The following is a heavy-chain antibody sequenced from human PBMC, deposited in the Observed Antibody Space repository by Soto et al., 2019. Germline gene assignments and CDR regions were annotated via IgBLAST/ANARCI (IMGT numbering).Heavy chain of an antibody. D-gene: IGHD5-12*01. J-gene: IGHJ6*02. Sequence: ASVKVSCKASGYTFTSYDINWVRQATGQGLEWMGWMNPNSGNTGYAQKFQGRVTMTRNTSISTVYMELSSLRSEDTAVYYCASSVLSGYDYYYYYGMDVWGQGTTVTVSS. CDR3: ASSVLSGYDYYYYYGMDV. CDR2: MNPNSGNT. CDR1: GYTFTSYD. V-gene: IGHV1-8*01.